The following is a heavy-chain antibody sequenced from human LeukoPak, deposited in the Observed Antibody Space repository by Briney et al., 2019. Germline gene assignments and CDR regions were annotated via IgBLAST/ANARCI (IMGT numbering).Heavy chain of an antibody. J-gene: IGHJ4*02. CDR3: ARDFSSSSPFYYFDY. CDR2: IIPILGIA. V-gene: IGHV1-69*04. Sequence: ASVKVSCKASGGTFSSYAISWVRQAPGQGFEWMGRIIPILGIANYAQKFQGRVTITADKSTSTAYMELSSLRSEDTAVYYCARDFSSSSPFYYFDYWGQGTLVTVSS. D-gene: IGHD6-19*01. CDR1: GGTFSSYA.